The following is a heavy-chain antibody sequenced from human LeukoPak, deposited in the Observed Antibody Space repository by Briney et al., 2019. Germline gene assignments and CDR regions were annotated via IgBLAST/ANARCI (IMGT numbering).Heavy chain of an antibody. V-gene: IGHV3-21*01. Sequence: GGSLRLSCAASGFTFSTYAMNWVRQAPGKGLEWVSSISSSSTYIYYADSVKGRFTISRDNAKNSLYLQMNSLRAEDTALYYCARGASRADYWGQGTLVTVSS. CDR2: ISSSSTYI. CDR1: GFTFSTYA. J-gene: IGHJ4*02. CDR3: ARGASRADY.